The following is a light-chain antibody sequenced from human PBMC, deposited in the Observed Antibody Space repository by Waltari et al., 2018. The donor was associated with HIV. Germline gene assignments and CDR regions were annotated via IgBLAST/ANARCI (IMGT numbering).Light chain of an antibody. CDR1: LSDVGGHKY. J-gene: IGLJ2*01. CDR3: YSYAGTSVL. CDR2: GGN. Sequence: QSALTQPRSASGSPGQSVSISCTGLLSDVGGHKYVSWNQQYPGKAPKLILHGGNNRPSGVPDGFSGSKSGNTASLTISGLQAEDEADYFCYSYAGTSVLFGGGTKLTVL. V-gene: IGLV2-11*01.